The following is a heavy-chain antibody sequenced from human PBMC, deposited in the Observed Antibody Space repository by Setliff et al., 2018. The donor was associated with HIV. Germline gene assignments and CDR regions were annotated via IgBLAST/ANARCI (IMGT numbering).Heavy chain of an antibody. CDR2: THYRGST. CDR3: ARGFEASYCGGDCYSGWFDS. V-gene: IGHV4-59*11. Sequence: SETLSLTCTVSGGSIWSHYWNWIRQSPGKGLEWIGYTHYRGSTNYNPSLKSRVIISVDMSKNQFSLKLTSVTAADTAVYYCARGFEASYCGGDCYSGWFDSWGQGILVTVSS. J-gene: IGHJ5*01. D-gene: IGHD2-21*01. CDR1: GGSIWSHY.